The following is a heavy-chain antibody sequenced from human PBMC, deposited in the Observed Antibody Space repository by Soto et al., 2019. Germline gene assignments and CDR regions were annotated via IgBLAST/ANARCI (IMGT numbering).Heavy chain of an antibody. CDR1: GFTFSSYS. D-gene: IGHD3-10*01. V-gene: IGHV3-21*01. J-gene: IGHJ4*02. CDR3: ARARYYYGSGSYSYFDY. Sequence: VQLVESGGGLVKPGGSLRLSCAASGFTFSSYSMNWVRQAPGKGLEWVSSISSSSSYIYYADSVKGRFTISRDNAKNSLYLQMNSLRAEDTAMYYCARARYYYGSGSYSYFDYWGQGTLVTVSS. CDR2: ISSSSSYI.